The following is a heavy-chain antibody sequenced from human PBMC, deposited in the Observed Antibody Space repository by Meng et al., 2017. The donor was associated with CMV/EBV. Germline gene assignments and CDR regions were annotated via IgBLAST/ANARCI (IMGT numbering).Heavy chain of an antibody. CDR3: ARMEGYCSSTSCNYYYYGMDV. V-gene: IGHV3-30-3*01. J-gene: IGHJ6*02. D-gene: IGHD2-2*01. Sequence: GGSLRLSCAASGFAVSSYFLHWVRQAPGKGLEWVAVTSYDGSTKSYADSVKGRFSISRDNAKNSLYLQMNSLRAEDTAVYYCARMEGYCSSTSCNYYYYGMDVWGQGTTVTVSS. CDR1: GFAVSSYF. CDR2: TSYDGSTK.